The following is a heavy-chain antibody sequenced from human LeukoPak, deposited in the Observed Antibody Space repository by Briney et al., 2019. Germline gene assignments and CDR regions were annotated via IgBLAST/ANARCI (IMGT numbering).Heavy chain of an antibody. CDR2: IYYSGST. V-gene: IGHV4-59*01. D-gene: IGHD5-18*01. CDR1: GGTISRYY. J-gene: IGHJ4*02. Sequence: SETLSLTCTVSGGTISRYYWSWIRQPPGKGLEWIGYIYYSGSTDYNPSLKSRVTISVDTSKNQFSLKLNSVTAADTAVYYCARVGRGYSYGPFDSWGQGTLVTVSS. CDR3: ARVGRGYSYGPFDS.